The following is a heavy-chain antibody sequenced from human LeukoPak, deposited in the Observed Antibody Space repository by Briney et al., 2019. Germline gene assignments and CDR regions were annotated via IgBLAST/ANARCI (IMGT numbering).Heavy chain of an antibody. J-gene: IGHJ4*02. CDR3: AKAVTFGGVIVIRLYYFDY. CDR1: GFTFSSYA. Sequence: GGSLRLSCAASGFTFSSYAMSWARQTPGKGLEWVSAISGSGGSTYYADSVKGRFTISRDNSKNTLYLQMNSLRAEDTAVYYCAKAVTFGGVIVIRLYYFDYWGQGTLVTVSS. V-gene: IGHV3-23*01. D-gene: IGHD3-16*02. CDR2: ISGSGGST.